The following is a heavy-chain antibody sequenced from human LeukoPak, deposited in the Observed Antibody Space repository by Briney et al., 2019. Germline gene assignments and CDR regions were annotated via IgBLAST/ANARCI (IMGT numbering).Heavy chain of an antibody. V-gene: IGHV4-39*01. Sequence: SETLSLTCTVSGGSISSSSYYWGWIRQPPGKGLEWIGSIYYSGSTYYNPSLKSRVTISVDTSKNQFSLKLSSVTAADTAVYYCARHRGMTTVAPFDYWGQGTLVTVSS. J-gene: IGHJ4*02. D-gene: IGHD4-23*01. CDR2: IYYSGST. CDR1: GGSISSSSYY. CDR3: ARHRGMTTVAPFDY.